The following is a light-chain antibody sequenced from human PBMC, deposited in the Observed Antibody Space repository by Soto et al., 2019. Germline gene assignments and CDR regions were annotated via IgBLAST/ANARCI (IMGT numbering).Light chain of an antibody. CDR2: GAS. J-gene: IGKJ1*01. CDR1: QSVSSN. CDR3: QQYNNWPRT. V-gene: IGKV3-15*01. Sequence: EIVMTQSPATLSVSPGXRATLSCRASQSVSSNLAWYQQKPGQAPRLLIYGASTRATGIPARFSGSGSGTEFTLTISSLQSEDFAVYYCQQYNNWPRTFGQATKV.